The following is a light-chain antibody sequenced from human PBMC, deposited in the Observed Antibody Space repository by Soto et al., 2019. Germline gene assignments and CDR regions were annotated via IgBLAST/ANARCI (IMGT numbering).Light chain of an antibody. V-gene: IGKV3-15*01. CDR3: QHYSDWPLS. J-gene: IGKJ4*01. Sequence: EIVMTQSPATLSVSPGEGVTLSCRASQGFGGTLAWYQQKPGQTPRLLIYDASTRATGVPARFSGSASGTEFTLTITSLQSEDFAVYYCQHYSDWPLSFGGGTRVENK. CDR2: DAS. CDR1: QGFGGT.